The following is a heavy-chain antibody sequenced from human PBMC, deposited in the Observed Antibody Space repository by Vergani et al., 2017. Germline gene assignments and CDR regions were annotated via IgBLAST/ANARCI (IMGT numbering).Heavy chain of an antibody. J-gene: IGHJ4*02. D-gene: IGHD4-23*01. V-gene: IGHV4-61*05. CDR2: IYYSGST. CDR1: GGSISISSYY. CDR3: ARGGGGRIGSGGLRWDY. Sequence: QLQLQESGPRLVKPSETLSLTCTVSGGSISISSYYWGWIRQPPGKGLEWIGYIYYSGSTNYNPSLKSRVTISVDTSKNQFSLKLSSVTAADTAVYYCARGGGGRIGSGGLRWDYWGQGTLVTVSS.